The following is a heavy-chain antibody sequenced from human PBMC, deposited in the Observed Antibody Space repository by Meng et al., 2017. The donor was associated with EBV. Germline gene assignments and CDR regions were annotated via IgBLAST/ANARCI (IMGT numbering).Heavy chain of an antibody. CDR3: ASDLSGRFDP. Sequence: GHGVELGGGVVHPRRALTLSCAASGFTCCGYDMFWVRQAPGKGPEWVAILPSDGGNTYYSASVKGRFTISRDNSKKTLYLQMNSLRAEDTAVYYCASDLSGRFDPWGQGTLVTVSS. CDR1: GFTCCGYD. CDR2: LPSDGGNT. V-gene: IGHV3-30*03. J-gene: IGHJ5*02. D-gene: IGHD1-26*01.